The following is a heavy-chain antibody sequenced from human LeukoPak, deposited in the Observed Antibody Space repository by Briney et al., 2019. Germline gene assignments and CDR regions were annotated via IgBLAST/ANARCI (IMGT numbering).Heavy chain of an antibody. CDR2: ITRSSRYI. D-gene: IGHD6-13*01. V-gene: IGHV3-21*01. J-gene: IGHJ4*02. CDR1: GFTFSSYT. CDR3: ARDTIAAAGLFDY. Sequence: GGSLRLSCAASGFTFSSYTMNWVRQAPGKGLEWVSSITRSSRYIYYADSVKGRFTISRDNAKNSLYLQMNSLRAEDTAVYYCARDTIAAAGLFDYWGQGTLVTVSS.